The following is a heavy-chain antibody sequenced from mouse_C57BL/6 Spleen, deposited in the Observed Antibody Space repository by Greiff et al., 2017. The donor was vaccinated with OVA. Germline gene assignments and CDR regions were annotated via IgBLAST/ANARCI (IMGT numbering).Heavy chain of an antibody. CDR1: GFTFSDYG. CDR3: ARDSSGYVDYAMDY. V-gene: IGHV5-17*01. CDR2: ISSGSSTI. D-gene: IGHD3-2*02. J-gene: IGHJ4*01. Sequence: EVMLVESGGGLVKPGGSLKLSCAASGFTFSDYGMHWVRQAPEKGLEWVAYISSGSSTIYSADTVKGRFTISRDNAENTLFLQMTSLRSEDTAMYYCARDSSGYVDYAMDYWGQGTSVTVSS.